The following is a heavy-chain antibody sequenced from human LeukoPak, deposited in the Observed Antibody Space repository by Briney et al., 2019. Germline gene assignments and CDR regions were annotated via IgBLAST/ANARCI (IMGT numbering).Heavy chain of an antibody. CDR2: IIPIFGTA. CDR1: GGTFSSYA. J-gene: IGHJ4*02. D-gene: IGHD4-23*01. CDR3: AGRLYGGNSGVFDY. V-gene: IGHV1-69*06. Sequence: SVKVSCKASGGTFSSYAISWVRQAPGQGLEWMGGIIPIFGTANYAQKFQGRVTITADKSTSTAYMELSSLRSEDTAVYYCAGRLYGGNSGVFDYWGQGTLVTVSS.